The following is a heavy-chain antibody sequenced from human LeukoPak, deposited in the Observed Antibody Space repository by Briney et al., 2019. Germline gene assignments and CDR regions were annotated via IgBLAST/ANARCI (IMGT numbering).Heavy chain of an antibody. J-gene: IGHJ6*03. V-gene: IGHV3-23*01. CDR3: AKNGGPAANDYYMAV. CDR1: GFTFNSYA. Sequence: SGGSLRLSCAGSGFTFNSYAMSWVRQAPGKGLEWVSAISSSGGSTYYADSVKGRFTISRDNSKNTLYLQMNSLRAEDTAIYYFAKNGGPAANDYYMAVGGEGTTVTVSS. D-gene: IGHD2-15*01. CDR2: ISSSGGST.